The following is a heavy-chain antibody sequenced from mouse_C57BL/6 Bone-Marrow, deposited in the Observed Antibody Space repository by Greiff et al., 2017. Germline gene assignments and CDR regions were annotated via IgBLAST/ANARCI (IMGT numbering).Heavy chain of an antibody. V-gene: IGHV1-72*01. CDR2: SDPNSGGT. J-gene: IGHJ4*01. Sequence: QVQLQQPGAELVKPGASVKLSCKASGYTFTSYWMHWVKQRPGRGLEWIGRSDPNSGGTKYNEKFKSKATLTVDKPSSTAYMQLSSLTSEDSAVYYCARGGLRRGRNAMDYWGQGTSVTVSS. CDR1: GYTFTSYW. CDR3: ARGGLRRGRNAMDY. D-gene: IGHD2-2*01.